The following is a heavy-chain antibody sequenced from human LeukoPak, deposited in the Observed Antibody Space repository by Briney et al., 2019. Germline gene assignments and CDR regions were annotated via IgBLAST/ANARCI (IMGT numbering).Heavy chain of an antibody. J-gene: IGHJ4*02. Sequence: GGSLRLSCAASGFTFSSYAMSWVRQAPGKGLEWVSFISGSGVTTYYADSVKGRFTISRDNSKNTLYLQMNSLRAEDTAVHYCARYTSAWYAKDYWGQGTLVTVSS. CDR1: GFTFSSYA. D-gene: IGHD6-19*01. CDR2: ISGSGVTT. V-gene: IGHV3-23*01. CDR3: ARYTSAWYAKDY.